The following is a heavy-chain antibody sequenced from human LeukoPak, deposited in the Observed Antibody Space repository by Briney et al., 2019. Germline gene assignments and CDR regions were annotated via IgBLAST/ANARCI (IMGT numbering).Heavy chain of an antibody. J-gene: IGHJ4*02. D-gene: IGHD3-22*01. CDR2: ISWNSGSI. Sequence: PGGSLRLSCAASGFTFDDYAMHWVRQAPGKGLEWVSGISWNSGSIAYADSVKGRFTISRDNAKNSLYLQMNSLRAEDTAFYYCAKGSDSSGYSLFEYWGQGTLVTVSS. CDR3: AKGSDSSGYSLFEY. CDR1: GFTFDDYA. V-gene: IGHV3-9*01.